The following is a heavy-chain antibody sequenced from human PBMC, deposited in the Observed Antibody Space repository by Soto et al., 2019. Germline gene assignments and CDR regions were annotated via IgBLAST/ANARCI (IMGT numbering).Heavy chain of an antibody. J-gene: IGHJ6*02. D-gene: IGHD3-9*01. CDR3: AKDTKLGYFEGIGMDV. CDR2: ISGSGGST. Sequence: GGSLRLSCAASGFTFSSYAMSWVRQAPGKGLEWVSAISGSGGSTYYADSVKGRFTISRDNSKNTLYLQMNSLRAEDTAVYYCAKDTKLGYFEGIGMDVWGQGTTVTVSS. CDR1: GFTFSSYA. V-gene: IGHV3-23*01.